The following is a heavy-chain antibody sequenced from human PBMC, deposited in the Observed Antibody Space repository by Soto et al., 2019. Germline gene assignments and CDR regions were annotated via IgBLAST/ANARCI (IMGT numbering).Heavy chain of an antibody. V-gene: IGHV3-73*01. J-gene: IGHJ5*02. D-gene: IGHD3-16*01. CDR3: TRDLFSYDYSGILWFDP. Sequence: GGSLRLSCAASGFTFSNAWMSWVRQAPGKGLEWVGRIRSKGHNYATEYAASVKGRFTISRDDSKNTAYLQMNSLQTEDTAVYYCTRDLFSYDYSGILWFDPWGQGTLVTVSS. CDR2: IRSKGHNYAT. CDR1: GFTFSNAW.